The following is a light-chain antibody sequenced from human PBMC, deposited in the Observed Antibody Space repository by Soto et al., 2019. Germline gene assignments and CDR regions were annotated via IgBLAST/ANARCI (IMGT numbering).Light chain of an antibody. J-gene: IGLJ3*02. Sequence: QSALTQPASVSGAPGQTITISCTGTSSDVGVYNFVSWYQHHPGKAPKLMIYETSNRPSRVSNRFYGSKSGNTASLTISGLQAEDEADYYCCSFGHGSKVMCGGGTKLTVL. V-gene: IGLV2-23*01. CDR1: SSDVGVYNF. CDR2: ETS. CDR3: CSFGHGSKVM.